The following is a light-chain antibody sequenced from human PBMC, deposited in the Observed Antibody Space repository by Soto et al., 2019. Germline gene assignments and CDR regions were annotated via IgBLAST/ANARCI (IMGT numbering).Light chain of an antibody. J-gene: IGKJ2*01. Sequence: EIVMTQSPATLSLSPGEGATLSCRASQSVSSNVAWYQQIPGQTPRLLIYGASTRATGIPVRFSGSGSGTEFTLNISSLQSEDFAVYYCHQYDDGPYTFGQGTKVDIK. CDR2: GAS. V-gene: IGKV3-15*01. CDR3: HQYDDGPYT. CDR1: QSVSSN.